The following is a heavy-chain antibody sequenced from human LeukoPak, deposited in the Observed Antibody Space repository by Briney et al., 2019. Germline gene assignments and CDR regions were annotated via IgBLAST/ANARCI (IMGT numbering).Heavy chain of an antibody. D-gene: IGHD3-10*01. CDR3: ARDRGSAC. CDR1: GFTFSNYD. Sequence: GGSLRLSCAASGFTFSNYDMTWVRQAPGKGLEWVSVITPSGGSTYYADSVKGRFTISRDNSKNTLYLQMNSLRAEDTALYHCARDRGSACWGQGTLVTVS. CDR2: ITPSGGST. V-gene: IGHV3-23*01. J-gene: IGHJ4*02.